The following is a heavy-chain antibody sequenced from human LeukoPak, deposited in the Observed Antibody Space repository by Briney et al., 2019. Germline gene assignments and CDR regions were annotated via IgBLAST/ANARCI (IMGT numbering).Heavy chain of an antibody. CDR3: AKDMVAAAGYYYYYGMDV. Sequence: GGSLRLSCAASGFSFSSYGMHWVRQAPGKGLQWVAFTRYDGSNKYYADSVKGRFTISRDNSKNTLYLQMNSLRAEDTAVYYCAKDMVAAAGYYYYYGMDVWGQGTTVTVSS. J-gene: IGHJ6*02. V-gene: IGHV3-30*02. D-gene: IGHD6-13*01. CDR1: GFSFSSYG. CDR2: TRYDGSNK.